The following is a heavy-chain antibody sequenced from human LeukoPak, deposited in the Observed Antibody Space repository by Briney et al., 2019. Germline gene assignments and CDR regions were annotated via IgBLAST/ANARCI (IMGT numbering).Heavy chain of an antibody. CDR2: IIPIFGTA. D-gene: IGHD3-22*01. J-gene: IGHJ2*01. CDR3: ARGDYYDSSGLDL. V-gene: IGHV1-69*05. CDR1: GGTFSSYA. Sequence: SVKVSCMASGGTFSSYAISWVRQAPGQGLEWMGRIIPIFGTANYAQKFQGRVTITTDESTSTAYMELSSLRSEDTAVYYCARGDYYDSSGLDLWGRGTLVTVSS.